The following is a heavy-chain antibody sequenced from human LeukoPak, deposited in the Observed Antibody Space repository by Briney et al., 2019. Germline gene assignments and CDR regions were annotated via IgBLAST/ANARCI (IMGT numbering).Heavy chain of an antibody. CDR1: GFTFSSYA. Sequence: PGGSLRLSCAASGFTFSSYAMSWVRQAPGKGLEWVSAISGSGGSTYYADSVKGRFTISRDNSKDTLYLQRNSLRAEDTAVYYCAKGSPGRTQWLAYFDYWGQGTLVTVSS. D-gene: IGHD6-19*01. CDR2: ISGSGGST. CDR3: AKGSPGRTQWLAYFDY. V-gene: IGHV3-23*01. J-gene: IGHJ4*02.